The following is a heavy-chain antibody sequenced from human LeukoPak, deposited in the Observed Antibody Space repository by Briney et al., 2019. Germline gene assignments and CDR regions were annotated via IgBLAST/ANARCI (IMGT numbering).Heavy chain of an antibody. CDR2: FSYSGST. CDR1: GVSISDYH. D-gene: IGHD1-26*01. J-gene: IGHJ4*02. CDR3: ARMYSGTSYYFDF. Sequence: SETLSLTCSVSGVSISDYHWIWIRQPPAKGLEWMGYFSYSGSTRYNPSLKSRVTMSVDTSENQFSLRLNSVAAADTAVYYCARMYSGTSYYFDFWGQGTLVTVSS. V-gene: IGHV4-59*01.